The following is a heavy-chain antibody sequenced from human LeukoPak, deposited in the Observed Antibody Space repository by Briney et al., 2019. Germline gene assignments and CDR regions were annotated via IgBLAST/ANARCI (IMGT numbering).Heavy chain of an antibody. J-gene: IGHJ2*01. CDR3: AREVAADCSSTSCHYWYFDL. CDR2: INPNSGGT. D-gene: IGHD2-2*01. Sequence: ASVKVSCKASGYTFTSYYMHWVRQAPGQGLEWMGWINPNSGGTNYAQKFQGRVTMTRDTSISTAYMELSRLRSDDTAAYYCAREVAADCSSTSCHYWYFDLWGRGTLVTVSS. CDR1: GYTFTSYY. V-gene: IGHV1-2*02.